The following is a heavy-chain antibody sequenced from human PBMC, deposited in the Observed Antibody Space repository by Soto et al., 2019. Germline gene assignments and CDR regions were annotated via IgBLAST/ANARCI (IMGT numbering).Heavy chain of an antibody. D-gene: IGHD2-21*02. CDR3: ARDGMTTGDT. V-gene: IGHV4-4*07. J-gene: IGHJ4*02. CDR2: VFSSVSA. CDR1: GVSVTIYT. Sequence: ETLSVTGVVSGVSVTIYTWSWVRQPANKGLEWIGRVFSSVSATYNPSLKSRVSISMDTAEKRISLKLDSVTVADAGVYFCARDGMTTGDTWGPGTLVTVSS.